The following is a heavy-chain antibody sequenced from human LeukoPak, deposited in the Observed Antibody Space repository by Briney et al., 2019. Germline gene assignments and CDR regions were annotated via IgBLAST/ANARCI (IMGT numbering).Heavy chain of an antibody. V-gene: IGHV4-61*02. J-gene: IGHJ4*02. CDR1: GGSISSGSYY. CDR2: IYTSGST. Sequence: PSETLSLTCTVSGGSISSGSYYWSWIRQPAGKGLEWIGRIYTSGSTNYNPSLKSRVTISVDTSKNQFSLKLSSVTAADTAVYYCARVMGGSGLDYWGQGTLVTVSS. CDR3: ARVMGGSGLDY. D-gene: IGHD3-10*01.